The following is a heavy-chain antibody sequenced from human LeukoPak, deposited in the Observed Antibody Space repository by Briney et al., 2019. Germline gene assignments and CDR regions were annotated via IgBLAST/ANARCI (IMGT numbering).Heavy chain of an antibody. D-gene: IGHD3-3*01. V-gene: IGHV3-23*01. J-gene: IGHJ4*02. Sequence: GSGGSTYYADSVKGRFTISRGNSKNTLYLQMNSLRAEDTAVYYCVKALGFWSGYPVPNFDYWGQGTLVTVSS. CDR2: GSGGST. CDR3: VKALGFWSGYPVPNFDY.